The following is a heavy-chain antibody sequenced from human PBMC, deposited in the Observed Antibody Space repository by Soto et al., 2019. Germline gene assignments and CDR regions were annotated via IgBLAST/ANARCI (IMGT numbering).Heavy chain of an antibody. Sequence: QVQLVQSGAEVKKPGSSVKVSCKAAGGTFSSYAISWVRQAPRQGLEWRGGIIPIYGTANYAQKFPGSVTITADESTSTSYMELSSLRSEDTAVYYCARENAGYCSGGSCYPGGCFDPWCQGTLVSVSP. J-gene: IGHJ5*02. V-gene: IGHV1-69*01. CDR1: GGTFSSYA. D-gene: IGHD2-15*01. CDR2: IIPIYGTA. CDR3: ARENAGYCSGGSCYPGGCFDP.